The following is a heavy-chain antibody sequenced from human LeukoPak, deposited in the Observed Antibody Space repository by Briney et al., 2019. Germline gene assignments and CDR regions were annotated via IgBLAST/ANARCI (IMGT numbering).Heavy chain of an antibody. V-gene: IGHV1-18*01. CDR3: ATGRKDFWSGYTYYMDV. Sequence: GASVKVSCKASGYTFTSYGISWVRQAPGQGLEWMGWISAYNGNTNYAQKLQGRITMTTDTSTSTAYMELSSLRSEDTAVYYCATGRKDFWSGYTYYMDVWGKGTTVTVSS. CDR1: GYTFTSYG. D-gene: IGHD3-3*01. J-gene: IGHJ6*03. CDR2: ISAYNGNT.